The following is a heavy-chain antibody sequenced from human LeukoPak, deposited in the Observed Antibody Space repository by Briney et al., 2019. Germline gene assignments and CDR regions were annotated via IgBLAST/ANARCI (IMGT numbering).Heavy chain of an antibody. D-gene: IGHD5-18*01. CDR1: GGSISSYY. CDR3: ASHDTAVGRYYFDY. CDR2: IYYSGST. J-gene: IGHJ4*02. Sequence: SETLSLTCTVSGGSISSYYWSWIRQPPGKGLEWIGYIYYSGSTNYNPSLKSRVTISVDTSKNQFSLKLSSVTAADTAVYYCASHDTAVGRYYFDYWGQGTLVTVSS. V-gene: IGHV4-59*08.